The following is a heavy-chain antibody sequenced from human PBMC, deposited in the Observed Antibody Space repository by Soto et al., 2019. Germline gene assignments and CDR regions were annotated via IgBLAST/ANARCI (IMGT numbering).Heavy chain of an antibody. J-gene: IGHJ4*02. CDR1: GFTVSSNY. V-gene: IGHV3-53*01. CDR2: IYSGGST. CDR3: ARDPATYDFWSGYYSPLIDY. D-gene: IGHD3-3*01. Sequence: PGGSLRLSCAASGFTVSSNYMSWVRQAPGKGLEWVSVIYSGGSTYYADSVKGRFTISRDNAKNTLYLQMNSLRAEDTAVYYCARDPATYDFWSGYYSPLIDYWGQGTLVTAPQ.